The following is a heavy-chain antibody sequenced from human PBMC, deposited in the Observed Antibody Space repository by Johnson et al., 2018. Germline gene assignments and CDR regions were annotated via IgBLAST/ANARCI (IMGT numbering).Heavy chain of an antibody. CDR2: ISSRGSTI. Sequence: QVQLVESGGGLVKPGGSLRLSCAASGFTFSDYYMRWIRQAPGKGLELVSYISSRGSTIYYADSVKGRFTISRDNAKNSLYLQMNSLRAEDTAVYYCARDYSSGWPLDAFEIWGQGTMVTVSS. D-gene: IGHD6-19*01. V-gene: IGHV3-11*04. CDR3: ARDYSSGWPLDAFEI. J-gene: IGHJ3*02. CDR1: GFTFSDYY.